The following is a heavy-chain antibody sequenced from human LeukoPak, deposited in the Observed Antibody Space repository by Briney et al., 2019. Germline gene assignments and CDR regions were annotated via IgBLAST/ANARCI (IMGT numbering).Heavy chain of an antibody. CDR1: GGSISTYY. V-gene: IGHV4-4*07. CDR2: FDTSGST. J-gene: IGHJ4*02. CDR3: ARHRSSSWLLFDY. D-gene: IGHD6-13*01. Sequence: PSETLSLTCTVSGGSISTYYWSWIRQPAGKGLEWIGRFDTSGSTNYNPSLKSRLTMSGDTSKNQISLKLSSVTAADTAVYYCARHRSSSWLLFDYWGQGTLVTVSS.